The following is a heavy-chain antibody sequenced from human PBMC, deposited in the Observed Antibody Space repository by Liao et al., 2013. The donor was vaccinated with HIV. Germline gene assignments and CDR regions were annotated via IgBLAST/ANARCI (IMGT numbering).Heavy chain of an antibody. J-gene: IGHJ6*03. CDR1: GGSFNDFH. V-gene: IGHV4-34*01. Sequence: QVQLQQWGAGLLKPSETLSLTCAVYGGSFNDFHWSWIRQTPGKGLEWIGEISHSGSTKYKSSLESRATISVDTSKNRFSLKLRSVTAADTAVYYCARGGGRYYSYYYMDVWDKGPRSPSP. D-gene: IGHD3-10*01. CDR2: ISHSGST. CDR3: ARGGGRYYSYYYMDV.